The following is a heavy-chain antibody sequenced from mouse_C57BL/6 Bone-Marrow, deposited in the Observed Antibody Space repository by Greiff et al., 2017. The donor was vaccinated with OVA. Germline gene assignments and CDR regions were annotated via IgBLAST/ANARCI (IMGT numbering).Heavy chain of an antibody. CDR1: GYAFTNYL. Sequence: QVQLQQSGAELVRPGTSVKVSCKASGYAFTNYLIEWVKQRPGQGLEWIGVINPGSGGTNYNEKFKGKATLTADKSSSTAYMQLSSLTSEDSAGYFCANLYYFDYWGQGTTLTVSS. D-gene: IGHD1-1*01. CDR3: ANLYYFDY. V-gene: IGHV1-54*01. J-gene: IGHJ2*01. CDR2: INPGSGGT.